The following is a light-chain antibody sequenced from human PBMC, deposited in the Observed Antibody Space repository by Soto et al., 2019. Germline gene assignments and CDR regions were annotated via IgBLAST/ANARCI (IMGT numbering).Light chain of an antibody. J-gene: IGKJ5*01. V-gene: IGKV3-20*01. CDR2: GAS. CDR1: QSVSSSY. Sequence: EIVLTQSPGTLSLSPGERATLSCRASQSVSSSYLAWYQQKPGQAPRLLIYGASSRATGIPDRFSGSGSGTDFKITISRLEPEDFAVYYCQQYGSSPFGQGTRLEIK. CDR3: QQYGSSP.